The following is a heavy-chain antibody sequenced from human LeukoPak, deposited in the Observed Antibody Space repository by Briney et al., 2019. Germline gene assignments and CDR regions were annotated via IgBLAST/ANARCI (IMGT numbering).Heavy chain of an antibody. D-gene: IGHD3-10*01. J-gene: IGHJ4*02. CDR1: GFTVSSNY. V-gene: IGHV3-66*01. Sequence: GGSLRLSCAASGFTVSSNYMSWVRQAPGKGLEWVSVIYNTGSTFYADSVKGRFTISRDSSKNTVYLQMNSLRGEDTAVYYCAYHYYGSATPDHWGQGTLVTVSS. CDR3: AYHYYGSATPDH. CDR2: IYNTGST.